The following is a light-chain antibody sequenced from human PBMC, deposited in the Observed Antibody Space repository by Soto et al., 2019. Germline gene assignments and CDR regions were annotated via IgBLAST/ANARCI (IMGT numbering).Light chain of an antibody. CDR1: QSIGTW. V-gene: IGKV1-12*01. Sequence: DIQMTQSPSSVSASVGDRVTITCRASQSIGTWLAWYQQKPGQAPKLLIYAASILQSGVPSRFSGSGSGTDFALPISSLQPEDFAIYCCQQADSFPLTFGGGTRVEI. CDR3: QQADSFPLT. CDR2: AAS. J-gene: IGKJ4*01.